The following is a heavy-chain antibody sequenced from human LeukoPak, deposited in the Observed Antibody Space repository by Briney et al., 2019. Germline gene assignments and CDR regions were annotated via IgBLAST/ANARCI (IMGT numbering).Heavy chain of an antibody. CDR2: IIPIFGTA. D-gene: IGHD6-6*01. V-gene: IGHV1-69*05. Sequence: GASVKVSCKASGGTFSSYAISWVRQAPGQGLEWMGRIIPIFGTANYAQKFQGRVTITTDESTSTAYMELSSLRSEDTAVYYCAREGSSSSGRFDPWGQGTLVTVSS. CDR1: GGTFSSYA. J-gene: IGHJ5*02. CDR3: AREGSSSSGRFDP.